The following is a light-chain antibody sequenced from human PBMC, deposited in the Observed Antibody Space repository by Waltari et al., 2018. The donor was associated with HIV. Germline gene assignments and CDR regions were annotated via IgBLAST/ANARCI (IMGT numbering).Light chain of an antibody. Sequence: QSALTQPASASGSPEQSIIISCTGTSSDGGSYNFLSCYQQPPGKAPKHIIYEVNKRPPGITNRFSGFKSGNTASLTITGLQAEDEADYHCCSYAIGGTFVFGGGTKVTVL. J-gene: IGLJ2*01. CDR2: EVN. V-gene: IGLV2-23*02. CDR1: SSDGGSYNF. CDR3: CSYAIGGTFV.